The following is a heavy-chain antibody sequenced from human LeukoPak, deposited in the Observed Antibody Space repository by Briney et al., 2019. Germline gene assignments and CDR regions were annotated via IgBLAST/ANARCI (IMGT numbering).Heavy chain of an antibody. CDR2: IYYSGST. D-gene: IGHD5-12*01. Sequence: SETLSLTCTVSGGSISSSSYYWGWIRQPPGKGLEWIGSIYYSGSTYYNPSLKSRVTISVDTSKNQFSLKLSSVTAADTAVYYCARGAMNGYGEYYFDYWGQGTLVTVSS. CDR3: ARGAMNGYGEYYFDY. V-gene: IGHV4-39*01. CDR1: GGSISSSSYY. J-gene: IGHJ4*02.